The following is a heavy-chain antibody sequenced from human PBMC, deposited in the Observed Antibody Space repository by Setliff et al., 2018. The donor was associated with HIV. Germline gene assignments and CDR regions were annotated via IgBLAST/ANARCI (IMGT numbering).Heavy chain of an antibody. D-gene: IGHD3-10*01. V-gene: IGHV4-4*09. CDR3: ARHSGVASPNWFDP. CDR1: GGSISSYY. CDR2: IYTSGST. J-gene: IGHJ5*02. Sequence: SETLSLTCTVSGGSISSYYWSWIRQPPGKGLEWIGYIYTSGSTNYNPSLKSRVTISVDTSKNQFSLKLSSVTAADTAVHYCARHSGVASPNWFDPWGQGTLVTVSS.